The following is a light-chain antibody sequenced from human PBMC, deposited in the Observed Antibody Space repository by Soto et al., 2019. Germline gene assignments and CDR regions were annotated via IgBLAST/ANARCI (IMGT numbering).Light chain of an antibody. V-gene: IGKV1-39*01. CDR1: QSIRTY. Sequence: DIQMTQSPSSLSASVGDRVAITCRASQSIRTYLNWYHQKPGEAPKVFISATSNLQSGVPSRFSGSGSGTDFTLTISSLQPEDFGTYYCQQSYSTPRTFGQGTKVEIK. CDR2: ATS. CDR3: QQSYSTPRT. J-gene: IGKJ1*01.